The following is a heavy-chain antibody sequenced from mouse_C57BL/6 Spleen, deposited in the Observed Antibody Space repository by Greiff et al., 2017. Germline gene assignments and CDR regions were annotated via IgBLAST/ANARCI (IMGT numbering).Heavy chain of an antibody. V-gene: IGHV1-7*01. Sequence: QVQLQQSGAELAKPGASVKLSCKASGYTFTSYWMHWVKQRPGQGLEWIGYINPSSGYTKYNQKFKDKATLTADKSSSTAYRQLSSLTYEDSAVYYCARGGSNYGYAMDYWGQGTSVTVSS. CDR3: ARGGSNYGYAMDY. D-gene: IGHD2-5*01. CDR2: INPSSGYT. CDR1: GYTFTSYW. J-gene: IGHJ4*01.